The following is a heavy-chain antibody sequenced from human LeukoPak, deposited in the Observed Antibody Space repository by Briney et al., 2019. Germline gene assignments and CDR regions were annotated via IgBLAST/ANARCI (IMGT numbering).Heavy chain of an antibody. CDR2: INHSGST. V-gene: IGHV4-34*01. CDR3: ARFRYRYSSSWYGFDY. CDR1: GGSFSGYY. J-gene: IGHJ4*02. Sequence: PSETLSLTCAVYGGSFSGYYWSWIRQPPGKGLEWIGEINHSGSTNYNPSLKSRVTISVDTSKNQFSLKLSSVTAADTAVYYCARFRYRYSSSWYGFDYWGQGTLVTVSS. D-gene: IGHD6-13*01.